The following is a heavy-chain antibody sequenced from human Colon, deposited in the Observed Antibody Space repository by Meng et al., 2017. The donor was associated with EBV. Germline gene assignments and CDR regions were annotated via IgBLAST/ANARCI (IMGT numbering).Heavy chain of an antibody. CDR3: ARHNYYNSPSQTLLGRYFDY. CDR2: ISTYDGST. J-gene: IGHJ4*02. Sequence: QVQVVQSGAEVKKPGALVKVSCKTSGYSFTSHGISWVRQAPGQGLEWMGWISTYDGSTNYAQKLQGRVTLTTDTSTSTAYMELRSLRSDDTAVYYCARHNYYNSPSQTLLGRYFDYWGQGTLVTVSS. CDR1: GYSFTSHG. D-gene: IGHD2/OR15-2a*01. V-gene: IGHV1-18*01.